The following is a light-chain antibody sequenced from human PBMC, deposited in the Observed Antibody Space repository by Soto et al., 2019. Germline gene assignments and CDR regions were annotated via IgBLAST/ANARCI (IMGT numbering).Light chain of an antibody. Sequence: DIQMTQSPSTLSGSVGDRVTITCRASQTISSWLAWYQQKPGKAPKLLIYKASTLKSGVPSRFSVSRSGTEFTLTISSLQPDDFATYYYQHYNSYSEAFGQGTKVELK. J-gene: IGKJ1*01. CDR1: QTISSW. CDR2: KAS. CDR3: QHYNSYSEA. V-gene: IGKV1-5*03.